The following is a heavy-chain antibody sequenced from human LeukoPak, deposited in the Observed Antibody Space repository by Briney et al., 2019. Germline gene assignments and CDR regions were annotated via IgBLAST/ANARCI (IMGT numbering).Heavy chain of an antibody. Sequence: ASVKVSCKAFGYTFTSNYMHWVRQAPGQGPEWMGVISPSGGSTTYAQKFQGRVTMTRDTSISTAYMELSRLRSDDTAVYYCARVSYSMVRGVGYMDVWGKGTTVTISS. D-gene: IGHD3-10*01. V-gene: IGHV1-2*02. CDR1: GYTFTSNY. CDR3: ARVSYSMVRGVGYMDV. CDR2: ISPSGGST. J-gene: IGHJ6*03.